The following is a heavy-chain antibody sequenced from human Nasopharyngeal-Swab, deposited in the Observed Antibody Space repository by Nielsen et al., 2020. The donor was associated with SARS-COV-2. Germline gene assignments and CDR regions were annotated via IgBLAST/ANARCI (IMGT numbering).Heavy chain of an antibody. CDR1: GYSFSSYW. CDR3: ARPSFYYGSRTVRGMDV. J-gene: IGHJ6*02. D-gene: IGHD3-10*01. CDR2: IDPSDSYS. V-gene: IGHV5-10-1*01. Sequence: GESLKISCKGSGYSFSSYWISWVRQMPGKGLEWMGIIDPSDSYSNYSPSFQGHVTISVDKSLSTAFLQWSSLKASDTAVYYCARPSFYYGSRTVRGMDVWGQGTTVTVSS.